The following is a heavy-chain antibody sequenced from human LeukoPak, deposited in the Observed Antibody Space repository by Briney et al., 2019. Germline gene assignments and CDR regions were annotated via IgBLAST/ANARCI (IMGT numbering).Heavy chain of an antibody. J-gene: IGHJ5*02. CDR2: INHSGST. Sequence: SQTLSLTCTVSGGSISSGGYYWSWIRQPPGKGLEWIGGINHSGSTNYNPSLKSRVTISVDTSKNQFSLKLSSVTAADTAVYYCARASRGLRFATYNNSSSWTYFDPWGQGTLVTVSS. V-gene: IGHV4-39*07. D-gene: IGHD6-13*01. CDR1: GGSISSGGYY. CDR3: ARASRGLRFATYNNSSSWTYFDP.